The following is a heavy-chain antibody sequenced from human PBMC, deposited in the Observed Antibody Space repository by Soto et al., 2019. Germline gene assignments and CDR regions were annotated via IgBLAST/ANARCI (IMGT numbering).Heavy chain of an antibody. D-gene: IGHD3-3*01. Sequence: KPGGSLRLSCAASGFTFSSYSMNWVRQAPGKGLEWVSSISSSSSYIYYADSVKGRFTISRDNAKNSLYLQMNSLRAEDTAVYYCARQRITIFGVVIEDVWGQGTTVTVSS. CDR2: ISSSSSYI. J-gene: IGHJ6*02. CDR1: GFTFSSYS. V-gene: IGHV3-21*01. CDR3: ARQRITIFGVVIEDV.